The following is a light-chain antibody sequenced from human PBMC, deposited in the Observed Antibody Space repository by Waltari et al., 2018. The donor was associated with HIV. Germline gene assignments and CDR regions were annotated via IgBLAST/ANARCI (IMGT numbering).Light chain of an antibody. CDR3: ATGDTTLGGV. V-gene: IGLV1-51*02. Sequence: QSVLTQPPSVSAAPGQKVTISCSGCNSNIGNNYVSWYQQLPGTVPKVLIYENNRRPAGIPDRFSASKSGTAATLGIAGLQPGDEADYYCATGDTTLGGVFGGGTRLTVL. CDR1: NSNIGNNY. J-gene: IGLJ3*02. CDR2: ENN.